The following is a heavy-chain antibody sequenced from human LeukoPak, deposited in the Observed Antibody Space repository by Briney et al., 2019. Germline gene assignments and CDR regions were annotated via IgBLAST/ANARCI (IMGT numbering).Heavy chain of an antibody. CDR2: ISYDGSNK. Sequence: GGSLRLSWAASGFTFSSYAMHWVRQAPGKGLEWVAVISYDGSNKYYADSVKGRFTISRDNSKNTPYLQMNSLRAEDTAVYYCTRWVTTIDYWGQGTLVTVSS. CDR1: GFTFSSYA. CDR3: TRWVTTIDY. V-gene: IGHV3-30-3*01. D-gene: IGHD4-17*01. J-gene: IGHJ4*02.